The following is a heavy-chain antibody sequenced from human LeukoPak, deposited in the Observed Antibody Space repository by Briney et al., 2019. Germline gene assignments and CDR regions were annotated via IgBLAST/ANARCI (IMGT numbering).Heavy chain of an antibody. V-gene: IGHV4-59*01. J-gene: IGHJ3*02. D-gene: IGHD2-21*02. Sequence: SETLSLTCTVSGASITTYHWSWIRQPPGKRLEWVAYMYYSGSPNYNPSLKSRVTMSVDTSENQFSLKLSSVTAADTAVYYCARVICGGDCYSGDAFDIWGQGTTVTVSS. CDR2: MYYSGSP. CDR1: GASITTYH. CDR3: ARVICGGDCYSGDAFDI.